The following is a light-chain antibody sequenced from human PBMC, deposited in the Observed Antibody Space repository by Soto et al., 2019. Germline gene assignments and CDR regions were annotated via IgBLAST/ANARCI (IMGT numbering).Light chain of an antibody. CDR3: QQSLSTLLT. Sequence: PGQRATLSCRASQSVRSGFLAWFQQRPGQAPRLLISGASTLHNGVPSRFSGRGSGTDFTLTISSLQPEDVATYYCQQSLSTLLTFGGGTKVDIK. CDR2: GAS. J-gene: IGKJ4*01. V-gene: IGKV3D-7*01. CDR1: QSVRSGF.